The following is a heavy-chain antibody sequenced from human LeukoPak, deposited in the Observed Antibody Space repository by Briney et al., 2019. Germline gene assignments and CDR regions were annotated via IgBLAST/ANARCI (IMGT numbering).Heavy chain of an antibody. V-gene: IGHV1-69*04. D-gene: IGHD2-2*01. Sequence: GASVKVSCKASGGTFSSYAISWVRQAPGQGLEWMGRIIPILGIANYAQKFQGRVTITADKSTSTAYMELSSLRSEDTAVYYCAVYCSSTSCPPGYWGQGTLVTVSS. CDR1: GGTFSSYA. CDR3: AVYCSSTSCPPGY. J-gene: IGHJ4*02. CDR2: IIPILGIA.